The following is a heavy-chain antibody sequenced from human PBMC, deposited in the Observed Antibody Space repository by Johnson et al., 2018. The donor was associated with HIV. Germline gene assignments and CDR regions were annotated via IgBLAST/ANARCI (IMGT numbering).Heavy chain of an antibody. Sequence: VQLVESGGGVVQPGRSLRLSCAASGFTFDDYAMHWVRQAPGKGLEWVSGIGWNSGNIVYADSVKGRFTISRDNAKNSLYLQMNSLRAEDTAMYYCAKDPERSGAGDWAFDIWGQGTMVTVSS. CDR2: IGWNSGNI. CDR3: AKDPERSGAGDWAFDI. D-gene: IGHD7-27*01. J-gene: IGHJ3*02. CDR1: GFTFDDYA. V-gene: IGHV3-9*01.